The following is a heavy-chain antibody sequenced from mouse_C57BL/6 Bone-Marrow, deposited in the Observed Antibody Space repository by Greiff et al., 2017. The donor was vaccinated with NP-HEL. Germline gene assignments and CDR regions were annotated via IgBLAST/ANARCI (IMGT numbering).Heavy chain of an antibody. CDR1: GFTFSSYG. J-gene: IGHJ3*01. Sequence: QLVESGGDLVKPGGSLKLSCAASGFTFSSYGMSWVRQTPDKRLEWVATISSGGSYTYYPASVKGRFTISRDNAKNTLYLQMRSLKPEDTAMYYCASLYDYDVAWFAYWGQGTLVTVSA. D-gene: IGHD2-4*01. CDR3: ASLYDYDVAWFAY. V-gene: IGHV5-6*01. CDR2: ISSGGSYT.